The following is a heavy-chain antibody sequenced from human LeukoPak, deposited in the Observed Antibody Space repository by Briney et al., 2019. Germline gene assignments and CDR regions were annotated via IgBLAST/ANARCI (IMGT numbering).Heavy chain of an antibody. CDR1: GYTFTSYA. CDR2: INTNTGNP. J-gene: IGHJ3*02. V-gene: IGHV7-4-1*02. D-gene: IGHD4-17*01. Sequence: GASVKVSCKASGYTFTSYAMNWVRQAPGQGLEWMGWINTNTGNPTYAQGFTGRFVFSLDTSVSTAYLQISSLKAEDTAVYYCARESHQTTVIAKADAFDIWGQGTMVTVSS. CDR3: ARESHQTTVIAKADAFDI.